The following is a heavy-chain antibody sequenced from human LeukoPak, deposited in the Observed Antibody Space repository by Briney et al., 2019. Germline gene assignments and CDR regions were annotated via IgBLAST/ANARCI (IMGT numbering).Heavy chain of an antibody. V-gene: IGHV4-59*01. D-gene: IGHD3-16*02. J-gene: IGHJ4*02. CDR2: IDYSGST. Sequence: SETLSLTCTVSGVSIRSYFWSWIRQPPGKGLEWIGYIDYSGSTNYNPSLKSRVTIAIDTSKNQFSLRLSSVTAADTAVYYCAEEYRDKYYFDSWGQGTLVTVSS. CDR1: GVSIRSYF. CDR3: AEEYRDKYYFDS.